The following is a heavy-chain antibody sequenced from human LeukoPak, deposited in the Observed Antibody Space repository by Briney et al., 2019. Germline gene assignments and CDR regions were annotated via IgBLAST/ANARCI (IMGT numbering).Heavy chain of an antibody. CDR1: GYTFTGYY. D-gene: IGHD6-13*01. J-gene: IGHJ1*01. CDR3: ARVESSSLEYFHH. CDR2: INPNTGGT. Sequence: ASVKVSCNASGYTFTGYYLHWVRQAPGQGFEWMGWINPNTGGTHSPERFQGWVTMTRDTSNSTAYLELHRLKSDDTAVYYCARVESSSLEYFHHWGQGTLVTVSS. V-gene: IGHV1-2*04.